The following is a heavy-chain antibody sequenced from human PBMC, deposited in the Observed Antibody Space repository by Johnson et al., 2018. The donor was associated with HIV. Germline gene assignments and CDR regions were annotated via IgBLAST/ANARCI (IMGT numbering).Heavy chain of an antibody. CDR2: IRYDGSNK. CDR3: ARDMRQAAADTEAFDI. Sequence: QVQLVESGGGVVQPGRSLRLSCAASGFTFSSYGMHWVRQAPGKGLEWVAFIRYDGSNKYYADSVKGRFTISRDNSKNTLYLQMNSLRAEDTAVYYCARDMRQAAADTEAFDIWGQGTMVTVSS. V-gene: IGHV3-30*02. CDR1: GFTFSSYG. J-gene: IGHJ3*02. D-gene: IGHD6-13*01.